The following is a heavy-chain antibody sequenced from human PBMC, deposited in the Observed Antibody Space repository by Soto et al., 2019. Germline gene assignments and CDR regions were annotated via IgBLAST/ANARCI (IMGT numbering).Heavy chain of an antibody. V-gene: IGHV3-21*06. CDR2: ISSTTNYI. CDR3: ARESEDLTSNFDY. J-gene: IGHJ4*02. CDR1: GFTFTRYS. Sequence: LRLSCAASGFTFTRYSMNWVRQAPGKGFEWVSSISSTTNYIYYGDSMKGRFTISRDNAKNSLYLEMNSLRAEDTAVYYCARESEDLTSNFDYWGQGTLVTVSS.